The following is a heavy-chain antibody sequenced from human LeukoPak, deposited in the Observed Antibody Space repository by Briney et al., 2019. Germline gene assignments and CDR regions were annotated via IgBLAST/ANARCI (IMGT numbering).Heavy chain of an antibody. V-gene: IGHV4-39*01. Sequence: PSETLSLTCTVSGDSISSSPYYWDWIRQPPGKGLEWIGSIYYSGSTYYNPSLTSRVTISVDTSKNQFSLKLSSVTAADTAVYYCARRLKPMFSFASHFHYWGQGTLVTVSS. CDR3: ARRLKPMFSFASHFHY. D-gene: IGHD3-10*02. J-gene: IGHJ4*02. CDR2: IYYSGST. CDR1: GDSISSSPYY.